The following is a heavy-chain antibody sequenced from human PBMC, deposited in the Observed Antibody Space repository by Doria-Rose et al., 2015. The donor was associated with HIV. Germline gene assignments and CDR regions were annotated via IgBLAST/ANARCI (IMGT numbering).Heavy chain of an antibody. Sequence: QVQLVQSGSEVKKPGSSVKVSCKASGGTFSSYTISWVRQAPGQGLEWMGRIIPILDIVNYALRFQGRVTITADESTGTAYMELSSLRSEGTAIYYCASQWERSSFDYWGQGTLVTVSS. V-gene: IGHV1-69*09. CDR1: GGTFSSYT. CDR3: ASQWERSSFDY. J-gene: IGHJ4*02. CDR2: IIPILDIV. D-gene: IGHD1-26*01.